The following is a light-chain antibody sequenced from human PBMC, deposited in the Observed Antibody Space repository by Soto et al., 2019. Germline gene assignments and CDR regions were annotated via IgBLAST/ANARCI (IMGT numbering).Light chain of an antibody. CDR3: QQYNGYPWT. CDR1: ESISSW. Sequence: DIQMTQSPSTLSASVGDRVTITCRASESISSWVAWYQQKPGKAPKNLIYKASSLESGVPSRFSGSGSGTEFTLTISSLQPDDFATYYCQQYNGYPWTFGQGTKVEI. V-gene: IGKV1-5*03. CDR2: KAS. J-gene: IGKJ1*01.